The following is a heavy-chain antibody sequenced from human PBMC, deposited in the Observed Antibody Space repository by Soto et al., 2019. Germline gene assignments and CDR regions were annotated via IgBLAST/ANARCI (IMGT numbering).Heavy chain of an antibody. V-gene: IGHV3-48*02. Sequence: EVQLVESGGGLVQPGGSLRLSCAASGFTFSSYSMNWVRQAPGKGLEWVSYISSSRYTIYYADSVKGRFTTTRHNAKNPLSLQMNSLRDEYTAVYYCASHFDYWGQGTLVTVSS. CDR2: ISSSRYTI. J-gene: IGHJ4*02. CDR1: GFTFSSYS. CDR3: ASHFDY.